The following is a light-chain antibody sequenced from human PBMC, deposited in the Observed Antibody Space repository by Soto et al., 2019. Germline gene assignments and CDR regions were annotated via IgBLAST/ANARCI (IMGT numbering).Light chain of an antibody. CDR1: QSVLYSSNNKNY. CDR2: WAS. CDR3: QQYSSLPLT. Sequence: DIVMTQSPDSLAVSLGERATINCKSSQSVLYSSNNKNYLAWYQQKPRQPPKLLIYWASSRESGVPDRFSGSGSGTDFTLTISSLQAEDVAVYYCQQYSSLPLTFGGGTKVEIK. V-gene: IGKV4-1*01. J-gene: IGKJ4*01.